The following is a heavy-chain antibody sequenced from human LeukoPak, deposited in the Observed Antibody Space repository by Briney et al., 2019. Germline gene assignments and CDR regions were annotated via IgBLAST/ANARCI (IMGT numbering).Heavy chain of an antibody. V-gene: IGHV3-73*01. Sequence: GGSLRLSCAASGFTFSGSAMHWVRQASGKGLEWVGRIRSKANSYATAYAASVKGRFTISRDDSKNTAYLQMNSLKTEDTAVYYCTRRDCYDSSGYMHYWGQGTLVTVSS. J-gene: IGHJ4*02. CDR2: IRSKANSYAT. D-gene: IGHD3-22*01. CDR1: GFTFSGSA. CDR3: TRRDCYDSSGYMHY.